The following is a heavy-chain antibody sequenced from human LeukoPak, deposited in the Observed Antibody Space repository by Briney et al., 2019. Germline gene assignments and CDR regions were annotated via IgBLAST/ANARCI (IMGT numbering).Heavy chain of an antibody. Sequence: GGSLRLSCAASGFTFSSYGMHWVRQAPGKGLEWVAVIWYDGSNKYYADSVKGRFTISRDNSKNTLYLQMNSPRAEDTAVYYCARDTRLGILDYWGQGTLVTVSS. CDR1: GFTFSSYG. J-gene: IGHJ4*02. V-gene: IGHV3-33*01. D-gene: IGHD5-12*01. CDR2: IWYDGSNK. CDR3: ARDTRLGILDY.